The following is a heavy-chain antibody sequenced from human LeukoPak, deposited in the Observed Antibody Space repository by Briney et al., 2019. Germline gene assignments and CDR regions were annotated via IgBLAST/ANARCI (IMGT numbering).Heavy chain of an antibody. J-gene: IGHJ4*02. V-gene: IGHV1-18*01. CDR2: ISAYNGNT. CDR1: GYTLTSYG. CDR3: ARAPRYYYDSSGYPTDY. D-gene: IGHD3-22*01. Sequence: ASVKVSRTASGYTLTSYGISSVRQAPGQGLEWMGWISAYNGNTHYAHKLHGRVTMSTDTSPRPDYMQLRSLRADDTAVYYCARAPRYYYDSSGYPTDYWGQGTLVTVSS.